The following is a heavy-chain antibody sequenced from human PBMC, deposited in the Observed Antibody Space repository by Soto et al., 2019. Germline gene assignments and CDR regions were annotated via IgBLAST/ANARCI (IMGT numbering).Heavy chain of an antibody. CDR2: SSHSGST. J-gene: IGHJ4*02. CDR1: GGSISSAAYY. V-gene: IGHV4-31*03. Sequence: QVQLQESGPGLVKPSQTLSLTCTVSGGSISSAAYYWSWIRQHPGKGLEWIGYSSHSGSTYYTPSLKSRVIISADTSKNQFSLNLTSVTAADTAVYYSAREYTYGSNFFDCWGQGALVSVSS. D-gene: IGHD5-18*01. CDR3: AREYTYGSNFFDC.